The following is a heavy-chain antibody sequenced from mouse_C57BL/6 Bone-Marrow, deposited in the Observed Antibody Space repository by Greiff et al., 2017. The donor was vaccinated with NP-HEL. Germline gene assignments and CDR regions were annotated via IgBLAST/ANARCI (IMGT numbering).Heavy chain of an antibody. V-gene: IGHV5-4*01. CDR1: GFTFSSYA. CDR2: ISDGGSYT. CDR3: AREEYYAMDY. Sequence: DVKLVESGGGLVKPGGSLKLSCAASGFTFSSYAMSWVRQTPEKRLEWVATISDGGSYTYYPDNVKGRFTISRDNAKNNLYLQMSHLKSEDTAMYYCAREEYYAMDYWGQGTSVTVSS. J-gene: IGHJ4*01.